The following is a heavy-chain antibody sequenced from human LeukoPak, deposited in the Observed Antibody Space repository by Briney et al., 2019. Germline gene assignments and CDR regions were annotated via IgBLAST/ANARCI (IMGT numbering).Heavy chain of an antibody. D-gene: IGHD6-13*01. V-gene: IGHV3-23*01. Sequence: TGRSLRLSCAASGFTFSSYAMSWVRQAPGKGLEWVSVISGSGDSTYYADSVKGRFTISRDNSKNTLYLQMNSLRAEDTAVYYCAKGIAATGNSQIFDYWGQGTLATVSS. CDR2: ISGSGDST. CDR1: GFTFSSYA. CDR3: AKGIAATGNSQIFDY. J-gene: IGHJ4*02.